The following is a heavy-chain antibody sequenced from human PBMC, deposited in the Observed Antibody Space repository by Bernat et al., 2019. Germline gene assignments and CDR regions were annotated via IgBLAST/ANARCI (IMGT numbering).Heavy chain of an antibody. D-gene: IGHD2-8*02. V-gene: IGHV3-21*01. CDR3: ARAWGGYCTGGVCHYYYYYYYYMDV. J-gene: IGHJ6*03. CDR1: GFTFSSYS. CDR2: ISSSSSYT. Sequence: EVQLVESGGGLVKPGGSLRLSCAASGFTFSSYSMNWVRQAPGKGLEWVSSISSSSSYTNYADSVKGRFTISRDNAKNSLYLQMNSLRAEDTAVYYCARAWGGYCTGGVCHYYYYYYYYMDVWGKGTTVTVSS.